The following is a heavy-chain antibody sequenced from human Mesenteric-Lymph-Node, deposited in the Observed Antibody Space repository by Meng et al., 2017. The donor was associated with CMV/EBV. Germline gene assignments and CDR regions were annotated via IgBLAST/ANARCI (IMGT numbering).Heavy chain of an antibody. CDR2: IYRSGTT. CDR1: GASISSGDYY. V-gene: IGHV4-30-4*08. J-gene: IGHJ3*01. Sequence: SETLSLTCTVSGASISSGDYYWSWIRQSPGKGPEWIGHIYRSGTTYNNPSLESRLTISVDTSKNQFSLKLSSVTAIDTAVYYCARLSLTDSSGWYMGAFDVWGQGTMVTVSS. CDR3: ARLSLTDSSGWYMGAFDV. D-gene: IGHD6-19*01.